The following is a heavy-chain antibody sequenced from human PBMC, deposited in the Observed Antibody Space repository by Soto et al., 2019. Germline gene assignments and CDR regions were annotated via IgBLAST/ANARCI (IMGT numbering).Heavy chain of an antibody. CDR2: VFYNGNT. V-gene: IGHV4-39*01. Sequence: QMQMQESGPGLVKPSEILSLTCTVSGGSIDSRNYYWGWIRQPPGKGLEWIGSVFYNGNTHYNPSLKSRVTISIDTSKNQFSLKLTSVTAADTAMYYCTRVPSTGDVFHIWGQGTMVTGSS. J-gene: IGHJ3*02. CDR3: TRVPSTGDVFHI. CDR1: GGSIDSRNYY.